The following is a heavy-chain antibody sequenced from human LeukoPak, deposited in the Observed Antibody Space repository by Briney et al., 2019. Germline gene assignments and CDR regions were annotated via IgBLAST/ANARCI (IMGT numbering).Heavy chain of an antibody. J-gene: IGHJ4*02. V-gene: IGHV1-2*02. Sequence: GASVKVSCKASGYTFTGSYIHWVRQAPGQGLEWMGWINPNSGGTDYAQRFQGRVTMTRDTSISIGYMDLSRLRSDDTAVYYCARGPTVVSSFDYWGQGTLVTVSS. CDR2: INPNSGGT. D-gene: IGHD4-23*01. CDR3: ARGPTVVSSFDY. CDR1: GYTFTGSY.